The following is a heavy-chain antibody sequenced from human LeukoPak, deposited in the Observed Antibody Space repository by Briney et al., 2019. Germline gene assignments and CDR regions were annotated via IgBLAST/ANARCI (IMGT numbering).Heavy chain of an antibody. CDR1: GYTFTSYY. J-gene: IGHJ5*02. Sequence: ASVKVSCKASGYTFTSYYMHWVRQAPGQGLEWMGIINPSGGSTSYAQKFQGRVTMTRDTSTSTVYMELSSLRSEDMAVYYCAQDISGGMYGIWFDPWGQGTLVTVSS. CDR3: AQDISGGMYGIWFDP. V-gene: IGHV1-46*01. D-gene: IGHD2-8*01. CDR2: INPSGGST.